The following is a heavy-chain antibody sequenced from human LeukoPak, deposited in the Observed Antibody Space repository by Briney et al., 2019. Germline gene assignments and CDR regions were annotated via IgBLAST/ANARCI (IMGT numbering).Heavy chain of an antibody. CDR2: IRYDGSNI. J-gene: IGHJ4*02. CDR3: AKGANRVGYYGRFDY. V-gene: IGHV3-30*02. D-gene: IGHD3-10*01. CDR1: GFTFSDSW. Sequence: GGSLRLSCAASGFTFSDSWMNWVRQAPGKGLEWVAFIRYDGSNIYYADSVKGRFTISRDNSKNTLYLQMNSLRAEDTAEYFSAKGANRVGYYGRFDYWGQGTQVTVSS.